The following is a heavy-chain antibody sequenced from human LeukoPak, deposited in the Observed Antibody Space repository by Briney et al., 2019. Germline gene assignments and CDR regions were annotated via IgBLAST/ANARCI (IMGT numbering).Heavy chain of an antibody. D-gene: IGHD5-12*01. V-gene: IGHV1-18*04. CDR1: GYTFTSYY. CDR2: ISAYNGNT. CDR3: AREARLIVATILDY. J-gene: IGHJ4*02. Sequence: ASVKVSCKASGYTFTSYYMHWVRQAPGQGLEWMGWISAYNGNTNYAQKLQGRVTMTTDTSTSTAYMELRSLRSDDTAVYYCAREARLIVATILDYWGQGTLVTVSS.